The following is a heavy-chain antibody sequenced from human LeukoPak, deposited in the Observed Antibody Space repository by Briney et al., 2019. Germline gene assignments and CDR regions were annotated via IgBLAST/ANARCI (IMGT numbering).Heavy chain of an antibody. V-gene: IGHV3-33*01. Sequence: GGSLRLSCAASGFTFSSYGMHWVRQAPGKGLEWVAVIWYDGSNKYYADSVKGRFTISRDNSKNTLYLQMNSLRAEDTAVYYCARDFKTYYDFWSGYHLRTTTLTNYYGMDVWGQGTTVTVSS. J-gene: IGHJ6*02. D-gene: IGHD3-3*01. CDR3: ARDFKTYYDFWSGYHLRTTTLTNYYGMDV. CDR1: GFTFSSYG. CDR2: IWYDGSNK.